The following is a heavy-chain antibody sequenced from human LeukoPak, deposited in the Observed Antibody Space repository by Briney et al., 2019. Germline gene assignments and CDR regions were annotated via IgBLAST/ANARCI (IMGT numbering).Heavy chain of an antibody. CDR3: AKDRGSSSSAYGMDV. Sequence: PGGSLRLSCAASRFTFSNYAMTWVRQTPGKGLEWVSAISASAGTTYYADSVKGRFTISRDNSKNTLYLQMNSLRAEDTAVYYCAKDRGSSSSAYGMDVWGQGTTVTVSS. D-gene: IGHD6-13*01. V-gene: IGHV3-23*01. J-gene: IGHJ6*02. CDR1: RFTFSNYA. CDR2: ISASAGTT.